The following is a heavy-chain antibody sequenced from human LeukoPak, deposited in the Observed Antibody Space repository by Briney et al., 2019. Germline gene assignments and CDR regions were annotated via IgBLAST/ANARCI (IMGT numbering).Heavy chain of an antibody. CDR1: GYTFTSYD. CDR3: ARMYYFDSGSDNRFDP. Sequence: VASVKVSCKASGYTFTSYDINWVRQATGQGLEWMGWMNPNSGNTGYAQKFQGRVTMTRNTSISTAYMELSSLRSEDTAVYYCARMYYFDSGSDNRFDPWGQGTLVTVSS. J-gene: IGHJ5*02. CDR2: MNPNSGNT. V-gene: IGHV1-8*01. D-gene: IGHD3-10*01.